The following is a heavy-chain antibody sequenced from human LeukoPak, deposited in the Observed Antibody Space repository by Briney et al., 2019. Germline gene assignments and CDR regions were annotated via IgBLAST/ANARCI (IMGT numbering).Heavy chain of an antibody. D-gene: IGHD3-10*01. J-gene: IGHJ6*02. V-gene: IGHV3-23*01. CDR3: AKVVWFGELSYYYGMDV. CDR2: ISGSGGST. CDR1: GFTFSSYA. Sequence: GGSLRLSCAASGFTFSSYAMSWVRQAPGKGLEWVSAISGSGGSTYYADSVKGRFTISRDNSKNTLYLQMNSLRAEDTAVYYCAKVVWFGELSYYYGMDVWGQGTTVTVPS.